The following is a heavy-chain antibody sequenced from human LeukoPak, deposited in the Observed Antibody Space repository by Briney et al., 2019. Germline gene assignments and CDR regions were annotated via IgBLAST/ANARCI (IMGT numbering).Heavy chain of an antibody. D-gene: IGHD5-24*01. J-gene: IGHJ4*02. V-gene: IGHV4-38-2*02. CDR1: GYPISDGNY. CDR3: ARRRDGYNFGSFYFDY. Sequence: SETLSLTCTVSGYPISDGNYWGWIRQPPGKGLEWIGSIFHTGSTYDNPSLKSRVTTSVDASKNQFSLSLNSVTAADTAVYYCARRRDGYNFGSFYFDYWGQGILVTVSS. CDR2: IFHTGST.